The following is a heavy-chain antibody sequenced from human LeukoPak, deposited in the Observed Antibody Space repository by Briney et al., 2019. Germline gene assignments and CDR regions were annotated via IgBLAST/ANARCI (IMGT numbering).Heavy chain of an antibody. J-gene: IGHJ4*02. CDR1: GFTFSSYC. D-gene: IGHD4-23*01. Sequence: GKSLRLSCAASGFTFSSYCMHWVRQAPGKWREWVAVISSDGSDKYYAASVKGRFTIPRDNSKNTMYLQMTSLRDEDTAVYYCAKGSATTVVTIDYWGQGTPVTVSS. V-gene: IGHV3-30*18. CDR3: AKGSATTVVTIDY. CDR2: ISSDGSDK.